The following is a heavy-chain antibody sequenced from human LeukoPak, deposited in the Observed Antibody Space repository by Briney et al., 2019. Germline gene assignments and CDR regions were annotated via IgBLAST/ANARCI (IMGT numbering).Heavy chain of an antibody. CDR1: GYTFPGYY. D-gene: IGHD6-19*01. V-gene: IGHV1-2*02. J-gene: IGHJ4*02. CDR2: INPNSGGT. CDR3: ATDSSGWYRFDY. Sequence: APVKVSCKASGYTFPGYYMHWVRQAPGQGLEWMGWINPNSGGTNYAQKFQGRVTMTRDTSISTAYMELSRLRSDDTAVYYCATDSSGWYRFDYWGQGTLVTVSS.